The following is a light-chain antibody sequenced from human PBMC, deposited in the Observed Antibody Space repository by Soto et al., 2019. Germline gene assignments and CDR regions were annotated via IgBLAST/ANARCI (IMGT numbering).Light chain of an antibody. CDR3: QQYESLPLT. CDR2: GAS. V-gene: IGKV1D-12*01. CDR1: QDIAGY. J-gene: IGKJ5*01. Sequence: DIQLTQSTSSVSASVGDIVTITCLASQDIAGYLAWYQHKPGRTPELLIHGASRLQSGVPARFSGSGSGTDFTLSINSLQPEDFATYYCQQYESLPLTFGQGTRLEIK.